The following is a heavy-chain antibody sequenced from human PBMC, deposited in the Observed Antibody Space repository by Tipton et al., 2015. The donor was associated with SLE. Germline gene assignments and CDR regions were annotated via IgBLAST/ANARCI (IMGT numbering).Heavy chain of an antibody. CDR3: ARGYSTSYYRFDY. J-gene: IGHJ4*02. CDR2: IYSSGPP. V-gene: IGHV4-61*09. D-gene: IGHD6-13*01. CDR1: SGSIGSGRYY. Sequence: TLSLTCTVSSGSIGSGRYYLSWIRQSAGKGLEWIGHIYSSGPPNYNPSLKSRVTISLDTSKNQFSLKLTSVTAADTALYYCARGYSTSYYRFDYWGQGTLVTVSS.